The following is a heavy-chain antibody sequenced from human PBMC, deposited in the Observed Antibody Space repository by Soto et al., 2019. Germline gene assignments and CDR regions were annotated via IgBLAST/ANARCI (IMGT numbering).Heavy chain of an antibody. Sequence: GGSLRLSCAASGFTFSNYAMTWVRHAPGKGLEWVSHLSGSGVSADYADSVKGRFTISRDNAKNSLYLQMNSLRAEDTAVYYCARVAHDYGDGDDYWAQGTLVTVSS. D-gene: IGHD4-17*01. CDR1: GFTFSNYA. V-gene: IGHV3-23*01. CDR3: ARVAHDYGDGDDY. CDR2: LSGSGVSA. J-gene: IGHJ4*02.